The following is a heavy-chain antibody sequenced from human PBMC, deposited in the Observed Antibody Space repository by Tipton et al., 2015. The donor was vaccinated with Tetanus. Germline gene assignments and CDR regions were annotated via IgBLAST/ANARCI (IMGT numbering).Heavy chain of an antibody. Sequence: TLSLTCTVSGGSISSYYWSWIQQPPGKGLEWIGYIYYSGSTNYNPSLKSRVTISVDTSKNQFSLKLSSVTAADTAVYYCARASYYYDGSGYYAMEEYYFDDWGQGTLVTVSS. D-gene: IGHD3-22*01. J-gene: IGHJ4*02. CDR1: GGSISSYY. CDR3: ARASYYYDGSGYYAMEEYYFDD. V-gene: IGHV4-59*01. CDR2: IYYSGST.